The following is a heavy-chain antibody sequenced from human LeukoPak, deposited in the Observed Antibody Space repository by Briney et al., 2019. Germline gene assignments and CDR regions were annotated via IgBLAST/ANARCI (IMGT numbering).Heavy chain of an antibody. CDR3: ARDMSTRVTPISYAFDV. CDR1: GYTFTSYY. J-gene: IGHJ3*01. CDR2: INPSGGST. D-gene: IGHD4-23*01. V-gene: IGHV1-46*01. Sequence: ASVKVSCKASGYTFTSYYMHWVRQAPGQGLEWMGIINPSGGSTSYAQKFQGRVTMTGDTSTSTVYMELSSLRSEDTAVYYCARDMSTRVTPISYAFDVWGQGTMVTVSS.